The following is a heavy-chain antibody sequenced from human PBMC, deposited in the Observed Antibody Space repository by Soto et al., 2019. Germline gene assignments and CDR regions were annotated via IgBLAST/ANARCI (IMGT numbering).Heavy chain of an antibody. CDR1: GFTFSSYW. Sequence: PGGSLRLSCAASGFTFSSYWMSWVRQAPGKGLEWVANIKQDGSEKYYVDSVKGRFTISRDNAKNSLYLQMNSLRAEDTAVYYCARDRQPRYPDVFVVVPAAINNWFDPWGQGTLVTVSS. CDR3: ARDRQPRYPDVFVVVPAAINNWFDP. V-gene: IGHV3-7*05. D-gene: IGHD2-2*02. CDR2: IKQDGSEK. J-gene: IGHJ5*02.